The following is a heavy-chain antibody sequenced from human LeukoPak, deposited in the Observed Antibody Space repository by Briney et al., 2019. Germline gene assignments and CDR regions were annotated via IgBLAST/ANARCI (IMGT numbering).Heavy chain of an antibody. D-gene: IGHD3-10*01. V-gene: IGHV1-2*04. CDR3: AREVGEQLTLFDY. CDR1: GYTFTGYY. Sequence: ASVQVSCKASGYTFTGYYTHWVRQAPGQGLEWMGWINPNSGGTNYAQKFQGWVTMTRDTSISTAYMELSRLRSDDTAVYYCAREVGEQLTLFDYWGQGTLVTVSS. J-gene: IGHJ4*02. CDR2: INPNSGGT.